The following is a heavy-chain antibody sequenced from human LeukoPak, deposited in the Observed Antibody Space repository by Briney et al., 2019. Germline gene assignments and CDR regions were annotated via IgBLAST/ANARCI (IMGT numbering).Heavy chain of an antibody. D-gene: IGHD2-2*01. J-gene: IGHJ4*02. CDR3: ARDFPTITSWYYFDS. CDR1: GFTFSSYA. V-gene: IGHV3-48*04. CDR2: ISLSGGTI. Sequence: GGSLRLPCAASGFTFSSYAMSWVRQAPGKGLEWVSHISLSGGTIHYADSVKGRFTVSRDNAKNSLYLQMNSLRAEDTAVYYCARDFPTITSWYYFDSWGQGALVVVSS.